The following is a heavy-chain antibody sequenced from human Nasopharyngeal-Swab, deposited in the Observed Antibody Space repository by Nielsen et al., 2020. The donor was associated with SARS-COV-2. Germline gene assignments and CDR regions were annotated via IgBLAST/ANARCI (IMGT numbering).Heavy chain of an antibody. CDR1: GGSISSSDL. V-gene: IGHV4-4*02. CDR2: MDHSGGS. Sequence: SETLSLTCAVSGGSISSSDLWSWVRQPPGKGLEWIGEMDHSGGSDYNPSLRSRATISADTSKNQFSLRLTSVTAADTAVYYCARDTDYIPTGFDPWGQGTQVTVSS. CDR3: ARDTDYIPTGFDP. D-gene: IGHD4/OR15-4a*01. J-gene: IGHJ5*02.